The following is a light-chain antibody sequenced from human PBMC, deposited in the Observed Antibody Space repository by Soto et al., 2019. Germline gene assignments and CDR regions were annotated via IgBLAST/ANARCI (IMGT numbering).Light chain of an antibody. CDR1: QSVSSSF. Sequence: EIVLTQSPATLSLSPGERATLSCRASQSVSSSFLAWYQQKPGQAPRLLIYGASSRATGIPDRFSGSGSGTDFTLTISRLGPEDFAVYYCQQYGSSPWTFGQGTKVEIK. CDR2: GAS. V-gene: IGKV3-20*01. J-gene: IGKJ1*01. CDR3: QQYGSSPWT.